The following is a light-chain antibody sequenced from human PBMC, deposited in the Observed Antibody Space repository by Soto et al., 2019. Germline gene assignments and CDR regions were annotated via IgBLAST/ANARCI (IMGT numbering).Light chain of an antibody. V-gene: IGLV8-61*01. CDR1: SGSVSTSYY. CDR3: VLYVGGGTWV. Sequence: HTVVTQEPSFSVSPGGTVTLTCALSSGSVSTSYYPSWYQQTPGQAPRTLIYSTNTRSSGVPDRFSGSILGNKAALTITGAQADDESDYYCVLYVGGGTWVFGGGTKLTVL. CDR2: STN. J-gene: IGLJ3*02.